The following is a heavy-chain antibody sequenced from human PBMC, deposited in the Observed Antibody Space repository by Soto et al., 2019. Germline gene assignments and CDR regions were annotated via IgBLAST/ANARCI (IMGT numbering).Heavy chain of an antibody. J-gene: IGHJ4*02. Sequence: PGESLKISCKGSGYSFTSYWISWVRQMPGKGLEWMGRIDPSDSYTNYGPSFQGHVTISADKSISTAYLQWSSLKASDTAMYYCARNLYYDILTGYLFDYWGQGTLVNVS. V-gene: IGHV5-10-1*01. CDR3: ARNLYYDILTGYLFDY. D-gene: IGHD3-9*01. CDR2: IDPSDSYT. CDR1: GYSFTSYW.